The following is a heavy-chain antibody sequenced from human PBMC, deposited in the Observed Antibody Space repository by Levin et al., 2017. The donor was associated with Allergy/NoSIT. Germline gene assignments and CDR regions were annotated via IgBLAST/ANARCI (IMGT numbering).Heavy chain of an antibody. J-gene: IGHJ5*02. CDR2: INADGGGA. CDR3: VRDRLQLSGNWFDP. Sequence: PGGSLRLSCAASGFTFSSYWMHWVRQAPGKGLVWVSRINADGGGAWYADSVKGRFTISRDNAKNTLYLQMNSLRVEDTAVYYCVRDRLQLSGNWFDPWGQGVLVTVSS. D-gene: IGHD2-15*01. V-gene: IGHV3-74*01. CDR1: GFTFSSYW.